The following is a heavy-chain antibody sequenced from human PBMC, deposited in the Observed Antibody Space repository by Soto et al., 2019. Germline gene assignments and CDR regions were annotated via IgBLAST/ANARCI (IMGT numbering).Heavy chain of an antibody. J-gene: IGHJ4*02. CDR2: ISGSGAST. V-gene: IGHV3-23*01. CDR3: AKNQW. D-gene: IGHD2-8*01. Sequence: EVQLLESGGGLVQPGGSLRLSCEVSGFTFSNFAMSWVRQAPGKGLEWVSAISGSGASTYYADSVKGRFTISRDNSKNTLYRQMSSLGAEDTALYYCAKNQWWGQGTLVTVSS. CDR1: GFTFSNFA.